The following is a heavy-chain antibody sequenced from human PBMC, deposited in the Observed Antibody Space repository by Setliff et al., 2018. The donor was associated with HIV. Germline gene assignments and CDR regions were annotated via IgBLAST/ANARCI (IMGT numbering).Heavy chain of an antibody. CDR2: IYSGGST. Sequence: SETLSLTCTVSGGSISAYFWTWIRQPAGKGMEWIGRIYSGGSTNYNPSLNSRVTMSVETSKNQFSLKLNSVTAADTAVYYCARDLPDLTGRSLDPWGQGTLVTVSS. CDR1: GGSISAYF. V-gene: IGHV4-4*07. J-gene: IGHJ5*02. D-gene: IGHD7-27*01. CDR3: ARDLPDLTGRSLDP.